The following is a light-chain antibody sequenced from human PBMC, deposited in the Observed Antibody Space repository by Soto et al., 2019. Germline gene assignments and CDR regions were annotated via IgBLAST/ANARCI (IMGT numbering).Light chain of an antibody. CDR3: QQYHHWPPKVT. V-gene: IGKV3-15*01. J-gene: IGKJ3*01. CDR1: QSVGNN. Sequence: EVVLTQSPATLSVSPGDRATLSCRAIQSVGNNVAWYKQRPCQAPRLLLCGAPPSATVIPGRFSGSGSVTEFTLTISCLQADDFAVYYCQQYHHWPPKVTFGPGTKVDIK. CDR2: GAP.